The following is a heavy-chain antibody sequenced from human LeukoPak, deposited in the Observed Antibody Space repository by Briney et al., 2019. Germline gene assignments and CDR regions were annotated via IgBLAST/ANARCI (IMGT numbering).Heavy chain of an antibody. CDR3: TTHYDILTGYDY. V-gene: IGHV3-15*01. D-gene: IGHD3-9*01. Sequence: GGSLRLSCAASGFTFSSYGMSWVRQAPGKGLEWVGRIKSKTDGGTTDYAAPVKGRFTISRDDSKNTLYLQMNSLKTEDTAVYYCTTHYDILTGYDYWGQGTLVTVSS. CDR1: GFTFSSYG. J-gene: IGHJ4*02. CDR2: IKSKTDGGTT.